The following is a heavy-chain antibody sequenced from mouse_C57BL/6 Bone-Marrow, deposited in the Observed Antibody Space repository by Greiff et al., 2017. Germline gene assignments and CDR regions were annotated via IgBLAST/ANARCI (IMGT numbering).Heavy chain of an antibody. J-gene: IGHJ2*01. CDR3: TRKNLRCYFDY. D-gene: IGHD1-1*01. Sequence: EVKLMESGAGLVKPGGSLKLSCAASGFTFSSYAMSWVRQTPEKRLEWVAYISSGGDSIYYADTVKGRFTISRDNARNTLYLQMSSLKSEDTAMYYCTRKNLRCYFDYWGQGTTLTVSS. CDR1: GFTFSSYA. V-gene: IGHV5-9-1*02. CDR2: ISSGGDSI.